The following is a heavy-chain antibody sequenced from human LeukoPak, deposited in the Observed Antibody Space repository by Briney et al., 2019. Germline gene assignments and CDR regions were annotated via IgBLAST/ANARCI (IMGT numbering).Heavy chain of an antibody. D-gene: IGHD1-26*01. CDR1: GFTFSTYA. J-gene: IGHJ3*02. CDR3: AGSHSYSEDYSYDSFDM. CDR2: ISDRSGSI. Sequence: GGSLRLSCAASGFTFSTYAMRWVRQAPGKGLEWVSSISDRSGSIYYADSVRGRFTISRDNSKYTLSLQMNSLRAEDTAIYCCAGSHSYSEDYSYDSFDMWGQGTMVTVSS. V-gene: IGHV3-23*01.